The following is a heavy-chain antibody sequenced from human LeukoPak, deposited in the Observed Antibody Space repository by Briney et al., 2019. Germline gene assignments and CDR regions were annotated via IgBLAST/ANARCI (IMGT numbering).Heavy chain of an antibody. V-gene: IGHV3-30-3*01. CDR3: ARNGESSGYLTDFDY. Sequence: GRSLRLSCAASGFTFSSYAMHWVRQAPGKGLEWVAVISYDGSNKYYPDSVKGRFTISRDNSKNTLYLQMDSLRAEDTAVYYCARNGESSGYLTDFDYWGQGTLVTVSS. CDR2: ISYDGSNK. CDR1: GFTFSSYA. D-gene: IGHD3-22*01. J-gene: IGHJ4*02.